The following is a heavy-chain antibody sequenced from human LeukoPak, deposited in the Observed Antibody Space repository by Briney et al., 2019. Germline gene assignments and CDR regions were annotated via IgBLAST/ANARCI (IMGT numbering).Heavy chain of an antibody. V-gene: IGHV4-59*01. CDR3: ASQIMSSSRQAFDY. CDR1: GGSISSYY. CDR2: IYYSGST. D-gene: IGHD6-13*01. Sequence: PSETLSLTCTVSGGSISSYYWSWIRQPPGKGLEWIGYIYYSGSTNYNPSLKSRVTILVDTSKNQFSLKLSSVTAADTAVYYCASQIMSSSRQAFDYWGQGTLVTVSS. J-gene: IGHJ4*02.